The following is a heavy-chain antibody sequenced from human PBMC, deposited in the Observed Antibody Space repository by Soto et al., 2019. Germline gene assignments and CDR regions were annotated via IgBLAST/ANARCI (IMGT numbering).Heavy chain of an antibody. D-gene: IGHD2-21*01. CDR3: ARDGGIQMWSPYYFDY. V-gene: IGHV3-30*03. Sequence: QVQLVASGGGVVQPGMSLSLSCTASGFTFTNYAMHWVRQSTDRGLEWVAIVSYDGSKPYYADFGKGLFTISRDNSKNTLYLQMTTLNSEDTAVYFCARDGGIQMWSPYYFDYGAQGTLVTVSA. CDR2: VSYDGSKP. J-gene: IGHJ4*02. CDR1: GFTFTNYA.